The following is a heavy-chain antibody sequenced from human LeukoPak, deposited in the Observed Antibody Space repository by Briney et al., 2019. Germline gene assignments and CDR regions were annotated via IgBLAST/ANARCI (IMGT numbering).Heavy chain of an antibody. CDR2: INHSGST. V-gene: IGHV4-34*01. Sequence: SETLSLTCAVYGGSFSGYYWSWIRQPPGKGLEWIGEINHSGSTNYNPSLKSRVTISVDTSKNQFSLKLSSVTAADTAVYYCARGRKRVVVVVAASNWFDPWGQGTLVTVSS. CDR3: ARGRKRVVVVVAASNWFDP. J-gene: IGHJ5*02. CDR1: GGSFSGYY. D-gene: IGHD2-15*01.